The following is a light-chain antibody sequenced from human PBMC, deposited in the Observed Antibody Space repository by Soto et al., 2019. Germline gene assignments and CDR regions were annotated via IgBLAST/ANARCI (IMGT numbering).Light chain of an antibody. CDR2: AAS. J-gene: IGKJ1*01. CDR1: QAVRND. CDR3: LQDYSYPRT. Sequence: QMTQSPSSLSASVGDRVTITCRASQAVRNDLAWYQQKPGKAPNLLIYAASNLQSGVPSRFSGSGSGTDFTLTISSLQPEDFATYYCLQDYSYPRTFGQGTKVEI. V-gene: IGKV1-6*01.